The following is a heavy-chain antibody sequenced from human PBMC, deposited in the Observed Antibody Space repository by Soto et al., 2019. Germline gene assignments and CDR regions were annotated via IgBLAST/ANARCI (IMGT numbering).Heavy chain of an antibody. Sequence: EVQLVESGGGLVQPGGSLRLSCAASGFTFSSYWMHWVRQAPGKGLVWISRIKADGSSYYADSVRGRFTISRDNAKNTLYLQMNSLRDEDTAAYYCARVIRNYYGTDVWGQGTTVSVSS. CDR3: ARVIRNYYGTDV. CDR2: IKADGSS. V-gene: IGHV3-74*01. CDR1: GFTFSSYW. J-gene: IGHJ6*02. D-gene: IGHD3-22*01.